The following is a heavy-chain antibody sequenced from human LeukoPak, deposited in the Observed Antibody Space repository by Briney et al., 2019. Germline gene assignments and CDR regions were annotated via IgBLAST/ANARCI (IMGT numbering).Heavy chain of an antibody. D-gene: IGHD2-2*01. CDR1: GGTFSSYA. CDR2: IIPILGIA. J-gene: IGHJ4*02. V-gene: IGHV1-69*04. Sequence: SVKVSCKASGGTFSSYAISWVRQAPEQGLEWMGRIIPILGIANYARKFQGRVTITADKSTSTAYMELSSLRSEDTAVYYCARRLYCSSTSCYAGDFDYWGQGTLVTVSS. CDR3: ARRLYCSSTSCYAGDFDY.